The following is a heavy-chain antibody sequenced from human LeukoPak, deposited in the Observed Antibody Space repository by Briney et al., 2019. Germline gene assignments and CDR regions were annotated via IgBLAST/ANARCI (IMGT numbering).Heavy chain of an antibody. CDR2: ISYDGSNK. Sequence: PGGSLRLSCAASGFTFSSYAMHWVRQAPGKGLEWVAVISYDGSNKYYADSVKGRFTISRDNSKNTLYLQMNSLRAEDTAVYYCARDSGIAVAGTMYFQHWGQGTLVTVSS. V-gene: IGHV3-30-3*01. CDR1: GFTFSSYA. J-gene: IGHJ1*01. D-gene: IGHD6-19*01. CDR3: ARDSGIAVAGTMYFQH.